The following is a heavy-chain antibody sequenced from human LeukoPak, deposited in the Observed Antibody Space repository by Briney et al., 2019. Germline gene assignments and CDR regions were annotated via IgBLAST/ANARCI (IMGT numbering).Heavy chain of an antibody. Sequence: PSETLSLTCAVYGGSFSGYYWSWIRQPPGKGPEWIGEINHSGSTNYNPSLKSRVTISVDTSKNQFSLKLSYVTAEDTAVYYCARGGSSWYDHFGYWGQGTLVTVSS. V-gene: IGHV4-34*01. D-gene: IGHD6-13*01. CDR3: ARGGSSWYDHFGY. CDR1: GGSFSGYY. J-gene: IGHJ4*02. CDR2: INHSGST.